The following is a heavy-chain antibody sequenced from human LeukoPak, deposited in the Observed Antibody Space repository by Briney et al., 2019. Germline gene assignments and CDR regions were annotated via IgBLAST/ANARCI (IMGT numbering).Heavy chain of an antibody. CDR1: GLTFSSYA. J-gene: IGHJ4*02. D-gene: IGHD3-22*01. V-gene: IGHV3-23*01. Sequence: PGGSLRLSCAASGLTFSSYAMSWVRQAPGKGLEWVSAISGSGGSTYYADSVKGRFTISRDNSKNTLYLQMNSLRAEDTAVYYCAKVTYYYDSSGYYDYWGQGTLVTVSS. CDR2: ISGSGGST. CDR3: AKVTYYYDSSGYYDY.